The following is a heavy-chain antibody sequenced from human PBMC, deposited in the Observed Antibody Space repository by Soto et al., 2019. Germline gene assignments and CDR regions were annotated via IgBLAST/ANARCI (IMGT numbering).Heavy chain of an antibody. D-gene: IGHD2-15*01. J-gene: IGHJ6*01. CDR2: IIPILGTA. V-gene: IGHV1-69*11. Sequence: QVQLVQSGAEVKKPGSSVKVSCKASGGTFSSYGISWVRQAPGPALVWMGVIIPILGTANYAQTFQGRVTITADESTRTAYMGLCSLRSEVTAVYYWAGDGVVVALTHYYCMDAWGQGATVPVSS. CDR1: GGTFSSYG. CDR3: AGDGVVVALTHYYCMDA.